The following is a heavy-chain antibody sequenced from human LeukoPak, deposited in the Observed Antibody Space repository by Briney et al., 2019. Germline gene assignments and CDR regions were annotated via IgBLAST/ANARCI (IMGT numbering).Heavy chain of an antibody. V-gene: IGHV6-1*01. Sequence: SQTLSLTCAISGDTVSSNSATWNWIRQSPSRGLEWLGRTYYRSKWYKYYAVSVKGRITINPDTSKNQFSLQLNSVTPEDTAVYYCVRGPSYFQHWGQGTLVTVSS. J-gene: IGHJ1*01. CDR2: TYYRSKWYK. CDR1: GDTVSSNSAT. CDR3: VRGPSYFQH.